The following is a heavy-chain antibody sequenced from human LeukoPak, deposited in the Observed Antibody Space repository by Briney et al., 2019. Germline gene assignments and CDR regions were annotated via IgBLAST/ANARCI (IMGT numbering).Heavy chain of an antibody. Sequence: GGSLRLSCAASGFTFSSYGMHWVRQAPGKGLEWVAVISYDGSNKDYADSVKGRFTISRDNSKNTLYLQMNSLRAEDTAVYYCARTYLVGWYFDLWGRGTLVTVSS. CDR1: GFTFSSYG. CDR2: ISYDGSNK. V-gene: IGHV3-30*03. CDR3: ARTYLVGWYFDL. J-gene: IGHJ2*01. D-gene: IGHD3-16*01.